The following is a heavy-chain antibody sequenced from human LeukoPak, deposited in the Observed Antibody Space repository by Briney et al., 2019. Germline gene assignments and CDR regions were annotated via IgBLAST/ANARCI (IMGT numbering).Heavy chain of an antibody. V-gene: IGHV3-30*02. CDR1: GCTFSSEG. CDR2: IRYDGSNK. D-gene: IGHD3-3*01. Sequence: GGSLRLSCAASGCTFSSEGMHWVREGPGKGLEWVAFIRYDGSNKYYADSVKGRFTISRDNSKNTLYLQMNSLRTEDTPVYYCAKGYWSCYSFEHWFDPWGQGTLVTVSS. CDR3: AKGYWSCYSFEHWFDP. J-gene: IGHJ5*02.